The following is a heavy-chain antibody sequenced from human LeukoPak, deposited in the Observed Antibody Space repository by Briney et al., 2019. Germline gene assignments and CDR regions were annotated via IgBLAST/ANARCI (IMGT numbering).Heavy chain of an antibody. CDR1: GYGFTSYW. D-gene: IGHD3-9*01. CDR3: ARGPAPMYYDILTGYVSGPDY. V-gene: IGHV5-51*01. Sequence: GESLKISYKGSGYGFTSYWIGWVRQMPGKDLEWMGIIYPGDSDTRYSPSFQGQVTISADKSISTAYLQWSSLKASDTAMYYCARGPAPMYYDILTGYVSGPDYWGQGTLVTVSS. J-gene: IGHJ4*02. CDR2: IYPGDSDT.